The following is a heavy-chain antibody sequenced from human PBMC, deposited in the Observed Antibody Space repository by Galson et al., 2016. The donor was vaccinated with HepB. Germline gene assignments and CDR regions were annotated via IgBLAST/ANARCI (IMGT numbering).Heavy chain of an antibody. J-gene: IGHJ4*02. CDR1: GGSITTSHW. V-gene: IGHV4-4*02. D-gene: IGHD2-21*01. CDR3: ARQDLWSIEY. Sequence: SETLSLTCAVSGGSITTSHWWSWVRQPPGEGLEWIGEIYPSGSTNYHPSLKSRVTISLDKSENQFSLKMTSVTAADKALYYCARQDLWSIEYWDQGILVTVSS. CDR2: IYPSGST.